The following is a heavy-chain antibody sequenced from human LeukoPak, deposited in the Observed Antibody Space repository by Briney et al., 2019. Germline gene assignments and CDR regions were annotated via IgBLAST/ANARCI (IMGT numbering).Heavy chain of an antibody. CDR1: GFTFSTYW. V-gene: IGHV3-7*01. D-gene: IGHD2-8*01. CDR3: ARGGAPRACSNGVCYSSFFYS. Sequence: PGGSLRLSCAGSGFTFSTYWMSWVRQGPGKGLEWVANIKQDGSEKYYVDSVKGRFTISRDNANSSLFLQMNSLRGEDTAVYYCARGGAPRACSNGVCYSSFFYSWGQGTLVTVSS. CDR2: IKQDGSEK. J-gene: IGHJ4*02.